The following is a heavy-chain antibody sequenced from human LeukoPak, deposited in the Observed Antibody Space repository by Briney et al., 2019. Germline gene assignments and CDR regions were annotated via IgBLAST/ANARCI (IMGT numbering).Heavy chain of an antibody. D-gene: IGHD6-19*01. J-gene: IGHJ1*01. CDR3: ARVAVRVAVAVGYFQH. CDR1: GFTFSSYW. V-gene: IGHV3-7*01. CDR2: IRQDGSEK. Sequence: GRSLRLSCAASGFTFSSYWMSWVRQAPGKGLEWVANIRQDGSEKYYVDSVKGRFTISRDNAKNSLYLQMNSLRAEDTAVYYCARVAVRVAVAVGYFQHWGQGTLVTVSS.